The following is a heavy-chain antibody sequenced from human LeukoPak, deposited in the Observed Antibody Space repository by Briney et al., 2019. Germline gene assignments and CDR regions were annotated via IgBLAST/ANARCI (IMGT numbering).Heavy chain of an antibody. J-gene: IGHJ5*02. D-gene: IGHD3-10*01. CDR3: ARTPLVRGINWFDP. Sequence: EASVKVSCKASGYTFTGYYMHWVRQAPGQGLEWMGWINPNSGGTNYAQKFQGRVTMTRDTSISTAYMELSRLRSDDTAVYYCARTPLVRGINWFDPWGQGTLVTVSS. CDR2: INPNSGGT. V-gene: IGHV1-2*02. CDR1: GYTFTGYY.